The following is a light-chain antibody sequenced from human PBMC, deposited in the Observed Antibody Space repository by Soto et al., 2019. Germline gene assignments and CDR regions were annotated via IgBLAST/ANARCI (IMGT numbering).Light chain of an antibody. V-gene: IGLV1-47*01. CDR1: RSNIGSHY. Sequence: QSVLTQPPSASGTPGQRVTISCSGSRSNIGSHYVYWYQRLPGAAPKLLIYRNNQRPSGVPDRFSGSKSGASAFLAISGLRSEDEADYYCAAWDDSLSGLFGGGTKVTVL. J-gene: IGLJ2*01. CDR2: RNN. CDR3: AAWDDSLSGL.